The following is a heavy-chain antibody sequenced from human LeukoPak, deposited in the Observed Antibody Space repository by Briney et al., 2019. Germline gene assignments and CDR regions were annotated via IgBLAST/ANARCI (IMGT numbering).Heavy chain of an antibody. D-gene: IGHD1-26*01. J-gene: IGHJ4*02. CDR3: STAPAWDLLYYN. Sequence: PGESLRPSCAASGFSLSSDYMSWVRPAPGKGLEWVSFVYNANGDTYYSDSVKGRFTISSDNSKNTLYLQMDNLRAEDTAVYYCSTAPAWDLLYYNWGQGTLVTVSS. V-gene: IGHV3-53*01. CDR2: VYNANGDT. CDR1: GFSLSSDY.